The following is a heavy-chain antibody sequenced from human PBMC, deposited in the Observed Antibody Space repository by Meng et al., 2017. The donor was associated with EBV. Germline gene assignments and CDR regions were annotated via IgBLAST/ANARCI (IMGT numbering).Heavy chain of an antibody. D-gene: IGHD3-22*01. CDR1: GGTFSNYA. J-gene: IGHJ4*02. V-gene: IGHV1-69*01. CDR3: ARVPYYTDSSGYYSRSDY. Sequence: QVQLVQSGAEVKKPGSSVNASCKASGGTFSNYAINWVRQAPGQGLEWMGGIIPIFGTANYAQKFQDRVTITADESTSTAYMELRGLRSEDTAVYYCARVPYYTDSSGYYSRSDYWGQGTLVTVSS. CDR2: IIPIFGTA.